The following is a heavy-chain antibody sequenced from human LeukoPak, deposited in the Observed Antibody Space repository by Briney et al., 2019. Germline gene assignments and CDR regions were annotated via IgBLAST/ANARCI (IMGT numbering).Heavy chain of an antibody. J-gene: IGHJ4*02. CDR3: ARIGRGSGSYYFDY. CDR1: GSSISSYY. V-gene: IGHV4-38-2*02. CDR2: IYHSGST. Sequence: SETLSLTCTVSGSSISSYYWGWIRQPPGKGLEWIGSIYHSGSTYYNPSLKSRVTISVDTSKNQFSLKLSSVTAADTAVYYCARIGRGSGSYYFDYWGQGTLVTVSS. D-gene: IGHD3-10*01.